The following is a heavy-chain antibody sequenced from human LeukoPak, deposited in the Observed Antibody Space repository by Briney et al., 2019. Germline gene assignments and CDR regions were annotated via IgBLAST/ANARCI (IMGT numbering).Heavy chain of an antibody. J-gene: IGHJ5*02. CDR3: ARVGYCSGGSCYSDWFDP. V-gene: IGHV1-69*13. Sequence: SVKVSCKASGGTFSSYAISWVRQAPGQGLEWMGGIIPIFGTANYAQKFQGRDTITADESTSTAYMGLSSLRSEDTAVYYCARVGYCSGGSCYSDWFDPWGQGTLVTVSS. CDR1: GGTFSSYA. D-gene: IGHD2-15*01. CDR2: IIPIFGTA.